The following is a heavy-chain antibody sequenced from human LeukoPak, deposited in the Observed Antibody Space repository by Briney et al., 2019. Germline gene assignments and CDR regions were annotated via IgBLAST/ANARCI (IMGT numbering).Heavy chain of an antibody. CDR1: GFTPSRHY. CDR3: ARAPFSADSSATPPAFDI. Sequence: GGSLRLSCAPSGFTPSRHYMSWVRQAPGKGLEWVSIIYSPGATYYADSVKGRFTISRDNSKNTIYLQMNSLRVDDTAVYYCARAPFSADSSATPPAFDIWGHGTMVTVSS. V-gene: IGHV3-53*01. CDR2: IYSPGAT. J-gene: IGHJ3*02. D-gene: IGHD3-22*01.